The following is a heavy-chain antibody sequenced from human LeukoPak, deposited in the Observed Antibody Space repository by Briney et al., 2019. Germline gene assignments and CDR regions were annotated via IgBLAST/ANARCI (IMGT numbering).Heavy chain of an antibody. V-gene: IGHV3-23*01. J-gene: IGHJ5*02. D-gene: IGHD4-17*01. CDR3: AKDGYGDYVGWFDP. CDR1: GFTFSSYA. Sequence: GGSLRLSCAASGFTFSSYAMSWVRQAPGKRLEWVSAISGSGGSTYYADSVKGRFTISRDNSKNTLYLQMNSLRAEDTAVYYCAKDGYGDYVGWFDPWGQGTLVTVSS. CDR2: ISGSGGST.